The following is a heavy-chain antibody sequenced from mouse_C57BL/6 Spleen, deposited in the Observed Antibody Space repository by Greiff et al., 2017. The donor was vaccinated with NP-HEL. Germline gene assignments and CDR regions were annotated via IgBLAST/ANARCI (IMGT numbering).Heavy chain of an antibody. V-gene: IGHV5-17*01. CDR2: ISTGSSTI. J-gene: IGHJ2*01. Sequence: EVLLVESGGGLVKPGGSLKLSCAASGFTFSDYGMHWVRQAPEQGLEWVAYISTGSSTIYYADTVKGRFTISRDNAKNTLFLQMTSLRSEDTAMYYCAREDLPYYFDYWGQGTTLTVSS. CDR3: AREDLPYYFDY. CDR1: GFTFSDYG.